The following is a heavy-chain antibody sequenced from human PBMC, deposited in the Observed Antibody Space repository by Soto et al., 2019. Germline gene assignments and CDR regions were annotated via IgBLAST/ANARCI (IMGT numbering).Heavy chain of an antibody. CDR2: ISGSGGST. Sequence: GGSLRLSCAASGFTFSSYAMSWVRQAPGRGLEWVSAISGSGGSTYYADSVKGRFTISRDNSKNTLYLQMNSLRAEDTAVYYCAKGTDSSSSENYYYSCCMDVWGQGTTVTVSS. D-gene: IGHD6-6*01. CDR3: AKGTDSSSSENYYYSCCMDV. V-gene: IGHV3-23*01. CDR1: GFTFSSYA. J-gene: IGHJ6*02.